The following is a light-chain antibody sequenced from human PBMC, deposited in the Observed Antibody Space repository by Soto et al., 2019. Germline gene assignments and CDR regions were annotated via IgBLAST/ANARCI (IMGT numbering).Light chain of an antibody. J-gene: IGKJ4*01. V-gene: IGKV3-11*01. CDR3: QQYGSSLLLT. CDR1: QSVSSY. Sequence: EIVLTQSPATLSLSPGERATLSCRASQSVSSYLAWYQQKPGQAPRLLIYDASNRATGIPARFSGSGSGTDFTLTISSLQSEDFAVYYCQQYGSSLLLTFGGGTKVDIK. CDR2: DAS.